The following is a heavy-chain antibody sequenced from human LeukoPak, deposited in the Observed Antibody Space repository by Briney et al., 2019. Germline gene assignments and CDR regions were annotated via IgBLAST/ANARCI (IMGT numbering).Heavy chain of an antibody. Sequence: SETLSLTCSVSGSSINSHYWSWIRQSPGKGLEWLGYVFNGGSTNYNPSLKSRVTMSLDTSRDQFSLRLSSVTAADTAIYYCASRPADSTWFGVFDYWSQGTLVTVSS. V-gene: IGHV4-59*11. J-gene: IGHJ4*02. CDR1: GSSINSHY. D-gene: IGHD3-10*01. CDR2: VFNGGST. CDR3: ASRPADSTWFGVFDY.